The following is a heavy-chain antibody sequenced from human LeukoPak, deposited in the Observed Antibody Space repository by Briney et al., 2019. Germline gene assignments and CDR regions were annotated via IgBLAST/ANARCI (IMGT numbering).Heavy chain of an antibody. V-gene: IGHV5-51*01. J-gene: IGHJ3*01. D-gene: IGHD3-22*01. CDR2: ILPDDSDT. CDR3: ARQGAGASHYDDTGLPRGAFDV. CDR1: GYKFTNYW. Sequence: GESLRISCKVSGYKFTNYWIAWVRQMSGKGLDFMGIILPDDSDTRYNPSFRGQITISVDKSINTAYLQWNSLRASDTATYYCARQGAGASHYDDTGLPRGAFDVWGQGTMLTVSS.